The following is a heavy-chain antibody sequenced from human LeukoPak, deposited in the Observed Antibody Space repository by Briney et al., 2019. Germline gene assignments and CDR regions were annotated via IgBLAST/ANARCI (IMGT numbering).Heavy chain of an antibody. V-gene: IGHV3-23*01. CDR1: GFTFRRYD. CDR3: ALYCSGGSCYSMGGAFDI. D-gene: IGHD2-15*01. Sequence: GGSLRLSCAASGFTFRRYDMSWVRQAPGKGLEWVSAISGNGDNTYYVDSVKGRFTISRDNSKNTLYLQMNSLRAEDTAVYYCALYCSGGSCYSMGGAFDIWGQGTVVTVSS. J-gene: IGHJ3*02. CDR2: ISGNGDNT.